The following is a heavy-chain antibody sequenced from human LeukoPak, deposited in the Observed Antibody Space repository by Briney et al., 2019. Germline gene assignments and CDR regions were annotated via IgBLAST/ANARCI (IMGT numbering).Heavy chain of an antibody. V-gene: IGHV3-9*01. D-gene: IGHD5-12*01. CDR3: AKDRGSGLRSYYFDY. J-gene: IGHJ4*02. Sequence: GGSLRLSCAASGFTFDDYAMHWVRQAPGKGLEWVSGISWNSGSIGYADSVKGRFTISRDNAKNSLYLQMNSLRAEDTALYYCAKDRGSGLRSYYFDYWGQGTLVTVSS. CDR2: ISWNSGSI. CDR1: GFTFDDYA.